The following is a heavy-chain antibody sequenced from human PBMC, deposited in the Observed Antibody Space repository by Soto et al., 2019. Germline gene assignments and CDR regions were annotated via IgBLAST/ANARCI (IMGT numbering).Heavy chain of an antibody. J-gene: IGHJ4*02. CDR1: GYTFTGYY. D-gene: IGHD6-6*01. V-gene: IGHV1-2*02. CDR2: INHKTGDT. Sequence: QMQLVQSGAEARKPGASVKVSCKTSGYTFTGYYLNWVRQAPGRGLEWVGWINHKTGDTNNAQKFQGRVTMSTDTSISTSHMQLSGLKSDDTAVYYCVTGDHLVRWGQGARVTVS. CDR3: VTGDHLVR.